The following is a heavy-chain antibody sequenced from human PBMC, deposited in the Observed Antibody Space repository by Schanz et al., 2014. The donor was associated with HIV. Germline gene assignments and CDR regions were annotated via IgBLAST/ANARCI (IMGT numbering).Heavy chain of an antibody. CDR3: ARGAAEMATMTPWRY. CDR1: GYTFTSYS. Sequence: QVQLVQSGPDVKKPGASVKVSCQASGYTFTSYSISWVRQAPGQGLEWMGWISAYNGNTNYAQKLQGRVTMTTDTSTSTAYMDLRSLRSDDTAVYYCARGAAEMATMTPWRYWGQGTLVTVSS. D-gene: IGHD5-12*01. V-gene: IGHV1-18*01. CDR2: ISAYNGNT. J-gene: IGHJ4*02.